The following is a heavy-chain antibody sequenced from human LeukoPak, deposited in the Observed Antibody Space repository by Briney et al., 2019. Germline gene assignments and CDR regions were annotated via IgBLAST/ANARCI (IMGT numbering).Heavy chain of an antibody. J-gene: IGHJ4*02. D-gene: IGHD2-2*02. V-gene: IGHV4-39*07. CDR2: IYHSGST. CDR3: ARVEGGGYCSSTSCYIDYYFDY. CDR1: GGPISSSSYY. Sequence: SETLSLTCTVSGGPISSSSYYWGWIRQPPGKGLEWIGSIYHSGSTYYNPSLKSRVTISVDRSKIQFSLKLSSVTAADTAVYYCARVEGGGYCSSTSCYIDYYFDYWGQGTLVTVSS.